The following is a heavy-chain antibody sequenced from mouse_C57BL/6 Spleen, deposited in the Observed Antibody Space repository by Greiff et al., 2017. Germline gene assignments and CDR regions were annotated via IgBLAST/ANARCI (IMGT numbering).Heavy chain of an antibody. CDR2: IYPGSGNT. Sequence: QVQLQQSGAELVRPGASVKLSCKASGYTFTDYYINWVKQRPGQGLEWIARIYPGSGNTYYNEKFKGKATLTAEKSSSTAYMQLSSLTSEDSAVYFCAREILRISQGYFDVWGTGTTVTVSS. V-gene: IGHV1-76*01. D-gene: IGHD1-1*01. CDR1: GYTFTDYY. CDR3: AREILRISQGYFDV. J-gene: IGHJ1*03.